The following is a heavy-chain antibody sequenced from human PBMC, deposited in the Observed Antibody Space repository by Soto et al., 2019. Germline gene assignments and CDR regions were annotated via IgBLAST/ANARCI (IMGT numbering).Heavy chain of an antibody. D-gene: IGHD2-21*02. CDR3: AKEGLAYCGGDCSGAFDI. CDR2: ISYDGSNK. V-gene: IGHV3-30*18. J-gene: IGHJ3*02. Sequence: QVQLVESGGGVVQPGRSLRLSCAASGFTFSSYGMHWVRQAPGKGLEWVAVISYDGSNKYYADSVKGRFTISRDNSKNTLYLQMNSLRDEDTAVYYCAKEGLAYCGGDCSGAFDIWGQGTMVTVSS. CDR1: GFTFSSYG.